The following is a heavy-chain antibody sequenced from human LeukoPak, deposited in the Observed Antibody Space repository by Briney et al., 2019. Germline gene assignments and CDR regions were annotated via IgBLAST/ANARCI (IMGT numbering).Heavy chain of an antibody. Sequence: GASVKVSCKASGYTFTSYGISWVRQAPGQGLEWMGWISAYNGNTNYAQKLQGRVTMTTDTSTSTAYMELRSLRSDDTAVYYCARDAPHVLRFLEWLPTSDYWGQGTLVTVSS. D-gene: IGHD3-3*01. V-gene: IGHV1-18*01. CDR1: GYTFTSYG. J-gene: IGHJ4*02. CDR2: ISAYNGNT. CDR3: ARDAPHVLRFLEWLPTSDY.